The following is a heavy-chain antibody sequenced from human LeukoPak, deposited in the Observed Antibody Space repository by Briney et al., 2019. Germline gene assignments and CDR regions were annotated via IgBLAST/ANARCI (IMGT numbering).Heavy chain of an antibody. CDR3: ARARYSSSSQDY. CDR2: IYYSGST. D-gene: IGHD6-6*01. CDR1: GGSISSSSYY. V-gene: IGHV4-39*01. Sequence: SETLSLTCTVSGGSISSSSYYWGWIRQPPGKGLEWIGSIYYSGSTYYNPSLKSRVTISVDTSKNQFSLKLSSVTAADTAVYYCARARYSSSSQDYWGQGTLVTVSS. J-gene: IGHJ4*02.